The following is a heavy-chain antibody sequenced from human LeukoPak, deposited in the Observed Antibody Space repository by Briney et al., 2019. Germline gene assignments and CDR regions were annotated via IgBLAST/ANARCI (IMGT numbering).Heavy chain of an antibody. D-gene: IGHD2-2*01. Sequence: SETLSLTCTVSGGSISSGSYYWSWIRQPAGKGLEWIGRIYTSGSTNYNPSLKSRVTISVDTSENQFSLKLSSVTAADTAVYYCARTYCSSTSCYYYFDYWGQGTLVTVSS. CDR2: IYTSGST. CDR1: GGSISSGSYY. V-gene: IGHV4-61*02. J-gene: IGHJ4*02. CDR3: ARTYCSSTSCYYYFDY.